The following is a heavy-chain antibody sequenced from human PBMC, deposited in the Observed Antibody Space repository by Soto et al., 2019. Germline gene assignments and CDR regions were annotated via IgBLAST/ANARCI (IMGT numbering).Heavy chain of an antibody. CDR3: ARQRWFDY. J-gene: IGHJ4*02. V-gene: IGHV4-59*08. CDR1: GGTISSYY. Sequence: ASETLSLTCTVSGGTISSYYWSWIRQPPGKGLEWIGYMYYSGSTNCNPSPKSRVTISLDTSRNQFTLKLSSVTAADTAVYYWARQRWFDYWGQGTLVTVSS. CDR2: MYYSGST.